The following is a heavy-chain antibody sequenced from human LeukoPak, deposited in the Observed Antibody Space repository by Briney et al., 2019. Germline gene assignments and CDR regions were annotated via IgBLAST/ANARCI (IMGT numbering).Heavy chain of an antibody. Sequence: SSETLSLTCTVSGGSISSDTYHWTWLRQPPGKGLEWIGYVYYSGSTKYNPSLKSRITISIDTSKNQFSLKLSSVTAADTAVYYCARAPGYFIAAAGVDSYFDYWGQGTLVTVSS. CDR3: ARAPGYFIAAAGVDSYFDY. J-gene: IGHJ4*02. CDR2: VYYSGST. CDR1: GGSISSDTYH. D-gene: IGHD6-25*01. V-gene: IGHV4-61*01.